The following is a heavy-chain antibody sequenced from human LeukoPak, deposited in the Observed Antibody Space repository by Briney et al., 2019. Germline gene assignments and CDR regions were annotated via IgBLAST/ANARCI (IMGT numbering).Heavy chain of an antibody. Sequence: SETLSLTCAVYGGSFSGYYWSWIRQPPGKGLEWIGEINHSGSTNYNPSLKSRVTISVDTSKNQFSLKLSSVTAADTAVYYCARGRRWGNYFDYWGQGTLVTVSS. J-gene: IGHJ4*02. D-gene: IGHD3-16*01. CDR3: ARGRRWGNYFDY. CDR1: GGSFSGYY. V-gene: IGHV4-34*01. CDR2: INHSGST.